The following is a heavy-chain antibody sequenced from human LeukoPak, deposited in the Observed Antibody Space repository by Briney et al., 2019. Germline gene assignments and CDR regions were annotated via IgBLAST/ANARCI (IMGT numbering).Heavy chain of an antibody. CDR3: AREGGITVAGKFDS. CDR1: GLTFSTSG. J-gene: IGHJ4*02. D-gene: IGHD6-19*01. V-gene: IGHV3-30*02. CDR2: TQYDESDK. Sequence: PGGSLRLSCAASGLTFSTSGMHWVRQAPGKGLEWVAFTQYDESDKYYADSVRGRFTISRDNSKNTLHLQMNSLRAEDTAVYYCAREGGITVAGKFDSWGQGTLVTVSS.